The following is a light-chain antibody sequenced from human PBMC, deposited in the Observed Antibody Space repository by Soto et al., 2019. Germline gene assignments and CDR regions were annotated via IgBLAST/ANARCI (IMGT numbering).Light chain of an antibody. CDR2: DAS. V-gene: IGKV3-11*01. CDR3: QQRNDWPDT. J-gene: IGKJ5*01. Sequence: EIVLTQSPVTLSLSPGERATLSCRASQSITRSLAWLQQKPGQAPRLLIYDASYRATGVPTRFSGSVSGTDFTLTISSLEPEDFAVYYCQQRNDWPDTFGQGTRLEIK. CDR1: QSITRS.